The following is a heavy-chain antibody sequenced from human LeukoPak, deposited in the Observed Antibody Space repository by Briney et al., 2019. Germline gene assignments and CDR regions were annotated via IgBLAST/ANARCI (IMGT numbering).Heavy chain of an antibody. J-gene: IGHJ4*02. CDR2: INHSGST. CDR1: GGSFSGYY. D-gene: IGHD4-17*01. Sequence: NPSETLSLTCAVYGGSFSGYYWSWIRQPPGKGLEWIGEINHSGSTNYNPSLKSRVTISVDTSKNQFSLKLSSVTAADTAVYYCARAGGNEETYGDLPFDYWGQGTLVTVSS. V-gene: IGHV4-34*01. CDR3: ARAGGNEETYGDLPFDY.